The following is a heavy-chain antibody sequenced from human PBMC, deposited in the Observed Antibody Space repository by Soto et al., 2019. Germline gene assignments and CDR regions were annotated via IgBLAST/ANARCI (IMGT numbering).Heavy chain of an antibody. Sequence: GASVKVSCKASGYTFTTYYMHWVRQAPGQGPEWMGRISASDGNTNYAQKFQGRVTMTTDTSTSTAYMELRSLRSDDTAVYYCARASSGSSLPYYYYYMDVWGKGTTVTVSS. V-gene: IGHV1-46*01. D-gene: IGHD3-10*01. J-gene: IGHJ6*03. CDR1: GYTFTTYY. CDR2: ISASDGNT. CDR3: ARASSGSSLPYYYYYMDV.